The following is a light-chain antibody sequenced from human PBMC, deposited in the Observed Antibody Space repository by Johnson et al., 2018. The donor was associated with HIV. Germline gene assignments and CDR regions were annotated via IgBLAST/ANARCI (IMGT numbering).Light chain of an antibody. J-gene: IGLJ1*01. Sequence: QSALTQPPSVSAAPGQKVTISCSGSSSNIGNNYVSWYQQFPGTAPKLLIYENNKRPSGIPERFSGSKSGTSATLGITGLQTGDEAVYDCGTWESSLSAGYVFGTGTKVTVL. CDR3: GTWESSLSAGYV. V-gene: IGLV1-51*01. CDR2: ENN. CDR1: SSNIGNNY.